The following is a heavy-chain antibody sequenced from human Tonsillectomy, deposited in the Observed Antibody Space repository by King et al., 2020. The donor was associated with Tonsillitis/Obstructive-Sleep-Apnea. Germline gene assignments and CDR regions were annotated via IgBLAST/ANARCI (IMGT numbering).Heavy chain of an antibody. J-gene: IGHJ5*02. CDR1: GFTFSSYA. D-gene: IGHD5-18*01. V-gene: IGHV3-30*01. Sequence: VQLVESGGGVVQPGRSLSLSCAASGFTFSSYAMHWVRQAPGKGLEWVAVISYDGSNKYYADSVKGRFTISRDNSKNTLYLQMNSLRAEDTAVYYCARATFGYSSPFDPWGQGTLVTVSS. CDR3: ARATFGYSSPFDP. CDR2: ISYDGSNK.